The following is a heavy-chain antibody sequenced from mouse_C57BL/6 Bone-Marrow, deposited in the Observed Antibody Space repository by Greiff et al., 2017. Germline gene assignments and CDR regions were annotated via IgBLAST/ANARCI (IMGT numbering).Heavy chain of an antibody. V-gene: IGHV1-82*01. CDR1: GYAFSSSW. J-gene: IGHJ2*01. CDR2: IYPGDGDT. Sequence: QVQLQQSGPELVKPGASVKISCKASGYAFSSSWMNWVKQRPGKGLEWIGRIYPGDGDTNYNGKFKGKATLTADKSSSTAYMQLSSLTSEDSAVYFCARDRAYYYDYDDGAYYFDYWGQGTTLTGAS. D-gene: IGHD2-4*01. CDR3: ARDRAYYYDYDDGAYYFDY.